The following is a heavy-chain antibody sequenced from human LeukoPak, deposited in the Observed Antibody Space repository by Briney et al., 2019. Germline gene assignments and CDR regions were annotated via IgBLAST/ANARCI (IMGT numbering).Heavy chain of an antibody. Sequence: GGSLRLSCAASGFTFSNYWMHWVRQAPGKGLVWVSRINTDGSGKNYADPVKGRFTISRDNAKSTLYLQMNSLRAEDTAVYYCASASSHRIAAGGDYWGQGTPVTVSS. CDR2: INTDGSGK. V-gene: IGHV3-74*01. CDR3: ASASSHRIAAGGDY. D-gene: IGHD6-25*01. CDR1: GFTFSNYW. J-gene: IGHJ4*02.